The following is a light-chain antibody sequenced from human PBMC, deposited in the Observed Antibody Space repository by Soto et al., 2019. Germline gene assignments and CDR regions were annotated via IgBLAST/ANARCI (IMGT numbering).Light chain of an antibody. V-gene: IGLV2-23*01. CDR1: SNEALNYDV. J-gene: IGLJ3*02. CDR3: CSYVYSNSWV. CDR2: EGN. Sequence: QSALTQPASVSGSPGQSITISCTGSSNEALNYDVVSWYQHNPGQVPKLIIYEGNKRSSGVCCRFSASSSGNMASLPVSGLQAEDGANYYCCSYVYSNSWVFGEGTRLTVL.